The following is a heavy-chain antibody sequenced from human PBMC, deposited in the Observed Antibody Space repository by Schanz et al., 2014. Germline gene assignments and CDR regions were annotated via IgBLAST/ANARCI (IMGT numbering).Heavy chain of an antibody. V-gene: IGHV4-4*02. J-gene: IGHJ4*02. Sequence: QVQLQESGPGLVKPSGTLSLTCTVSGDSISNSHWWNWVRQPPGKGLEWIGVIYHGGTTIYNPSLEIRVTISIDKSKNQFSVRLTSVTAADTAVYYCAREIESSMIRGVIEWGQGTLVTVSS. CDR3: AREIESSMIRGVIE. CDR1: GDSISNSHW. CDR2: IYHGGTT. D-gene: IGHD3-10*01.